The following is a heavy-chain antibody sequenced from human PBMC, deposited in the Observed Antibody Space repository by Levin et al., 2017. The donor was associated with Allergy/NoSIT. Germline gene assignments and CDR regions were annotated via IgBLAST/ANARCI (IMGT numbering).Heavy chain of an antibody. CDR3: ARERRQNRLYWYFDL. D-gene: IGHD1-14*01. CDR2: LSHDGAKI. CDR1: GFIFSNYA. Sequence: GGSLRLSCAASGFIFSNYALHWVRQAPGKGLEWVASLSHDGAKIFYPNSVKGRFTVSRDNSNNTIHLQMSSLKNDATGVYYCARERRQNRLYWYFDLWGRGTLLTVSS. J-gene: IGHJ2*01. V-gene: IGHV3-30*04.